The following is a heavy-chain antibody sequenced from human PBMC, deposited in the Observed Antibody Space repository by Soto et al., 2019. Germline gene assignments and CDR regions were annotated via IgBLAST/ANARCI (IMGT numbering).Heavy chain of an antibody. D-gene: IGHD3-22*01. CDR2: ISYDGSNK. Sequence: GGSLRLSCAASGFTFSSYAMHWVRQAPGKGLEWVAVISYDGSNKYYADSVKGRFTISRDNSKNTLYLQMNSLRAEDTAVYYCARDNRKLRGIVVVITFLDYWGQGTRVTVSS. J-gene: IGHJ4*02. CDR1: GFTFSSYA. CDR3: ARDNRKLRGIVVVITFLDY. V-gene: IGHV3-30-3*01.